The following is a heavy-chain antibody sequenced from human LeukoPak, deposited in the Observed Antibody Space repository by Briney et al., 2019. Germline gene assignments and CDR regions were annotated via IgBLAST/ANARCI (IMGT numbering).Heavy chain of an antibody. J-gene: IGHJ5*02. Sequence: GGSLRLSCAASGFTFSGSAMHWVRQASGKGLEWVGRIRSKANSYATAYAASVKGRFTISRDDSKNTLYLQMNSLRAEDTAVYYCARGVPFDPWGHGTLVTVS. CDR2: IRSKANSYAT. V-gene: IGHV3-73*01. CDR1: GFTFSGSA. CDR3: ARGVPFDP.